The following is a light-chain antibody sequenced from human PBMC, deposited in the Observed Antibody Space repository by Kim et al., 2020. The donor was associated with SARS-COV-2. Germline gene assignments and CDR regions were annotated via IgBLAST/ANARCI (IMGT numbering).Light chain of an antibody. CDR3: QQYGSSPIT. Sequence: EIVLTQSPGTLSLSPGERATLSCRASQSVTSSYLAWYQQKPGQAPGLLIYAASSRATGTPRRFSGSGSGTDFTLTINRLEPEDFAVYYCQQYGSSPITFGRGTRLEIK. CDR2: AAS. J-gene: IGKJ5*01. V-gene: IGKV3-20*01. CDR1: QSVTSSY.